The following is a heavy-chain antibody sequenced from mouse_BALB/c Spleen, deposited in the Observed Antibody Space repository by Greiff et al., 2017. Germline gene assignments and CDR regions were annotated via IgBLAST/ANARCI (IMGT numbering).Heavy chain of an antibody. D-gene: IGHD2-1*01. CDR3: AEPYGKGAMDY. Sequence: DVMLVESGGDLVTPGGSLTLSCAASGFTFSSYGMSWVRQTPDKRLEWVATISSGGSYTYYPDSVKGRFTISRDNAKNTLYLQMSSQKSEATAMYYGAEPYGKGAMDYWGQGTSVTVSS. CDR1: GFTFSSYG. V-gene: IGHV5-6*02. J-gene: IGHJ4*01. CDR2: ISSGGSYT.